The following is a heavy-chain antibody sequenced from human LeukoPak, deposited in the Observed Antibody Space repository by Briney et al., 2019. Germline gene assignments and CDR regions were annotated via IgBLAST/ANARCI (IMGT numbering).Heavy chain of an antibody. CDR3: ARRRSTGDSNWLDP. J-gene: IGHJ5*02. Sequence: PSETLSLTCTVSGGSISSGGYYWSWIRQHPGKGLEWIGYIYYSGSTYYNPSLKSRVTISVYTSKNQFSLKLSSVTAADTAVYYCARRRSTGDSNWLDPWGQGTLVTVSS. CDR2: IYYSGST. V-gene: IGHV4-31*03. CDR1: GGSISSGGYY. D-gene: IGHD3-10*01.